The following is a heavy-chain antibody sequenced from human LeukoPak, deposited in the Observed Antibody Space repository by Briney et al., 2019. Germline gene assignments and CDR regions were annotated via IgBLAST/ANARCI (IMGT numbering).Heavy chain of an antibody. D-gene: IGHD6-19*01. CDR1: GGSFSDYY. Sequence: SETLSLTCAVYGGSFSDYYWSWIRQPPGKGLEWIGEINHSGSTNYNPSLTSRVTITVDTSKNQFSLKLSSVTAADTAVYYCASSSGWWVFDYWGQGTLVSVSS. CDR3: ASSSGWWVFDY. CDR2: INHSGST. J-gene: IGHJ4*02. V-gene: IGHV4-34*01.